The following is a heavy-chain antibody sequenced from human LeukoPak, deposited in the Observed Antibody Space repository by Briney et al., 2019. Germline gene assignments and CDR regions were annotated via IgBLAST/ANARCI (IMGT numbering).Heavy chain of an antibody. V-gene: IGHV3-23*01. CDR1: GFTFSSYA. CDR3: AKSPWGSSWYGGEYFQH. CDR2: ISGSGGST. D-gene: IGHD6-13*01. J-gene: IGHJ1*01. Sequence: GASLRLSCAASGFTFSSYAMSWVLQTPGKGLEWVSAISGSGGSTYYADSVKGRFTISRDNSKNTLYLQMNSLRAEDTAVYYCAKSPWGSSWYGGEYFQHWGQGTLVTVSS.